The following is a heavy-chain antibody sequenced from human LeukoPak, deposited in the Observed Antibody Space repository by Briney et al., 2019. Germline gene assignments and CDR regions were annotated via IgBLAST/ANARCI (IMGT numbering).Heavy chain of an antibody. Sequence: SETLSLTCAVYAGSFSGYYWSWIRQPPGKGLEWIGEINHSGSTNYNPSLKSRVTISVDTSKNQSSLKLSSVTAADTAVYYCARRVAAAGIRSAFDIWGQGTMVTVSS. CDR1: AGSFSGYY. J-gene: IGHJ3*02. CDR3: ARRVAAAGIRSAFDI. V-gene: IGHV4-34*01. D-gene: IGHD6-13*01. CDR2: INHSGST.